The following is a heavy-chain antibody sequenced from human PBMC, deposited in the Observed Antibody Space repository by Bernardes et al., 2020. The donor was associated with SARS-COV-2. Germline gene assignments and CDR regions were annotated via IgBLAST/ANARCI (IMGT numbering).Heavy chain of an antibody. J-gene: IGHJ5*02. D-gene: IGHD2-15*01. V-gene: IGHV3-73*01. CDR1: GFTFSDSA. Sequence: GGSLRLSCAASGFTFSDSAMHWVRQASGKGLEWVGRIRSKANNYATAYAASVKGRFTISRDDSKNTAYLQMNSLKTEDTAVYYCSRPRGHCSGGSCYSGLDPWRQGTLVTASS. CDR3: SRPRGHCSGGSCYSGLDP. CDR2: IRSKANNYAT.